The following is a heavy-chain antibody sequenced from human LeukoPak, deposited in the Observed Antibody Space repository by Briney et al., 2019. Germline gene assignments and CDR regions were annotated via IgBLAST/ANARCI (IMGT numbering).Heavy chain of an antibody. Sequence: ASVKVSCKASGYTFTSYDINWVRQATGQGPEWMGWMNPNSGNTGYAQKFQGRVTMTRNTSISTAYMWLSSLRSEDTVVYCCARGGSGWLPFDYWGQGTLVTVSS. CDR1: GYTFTSYD. CDR3: ARGGSGWLPFDY. J-gene: IGHJ4*02. V-gene: IGHV1-8*01. D-gene: IGHD6-19*01. CDR2: MNPNSGNT.